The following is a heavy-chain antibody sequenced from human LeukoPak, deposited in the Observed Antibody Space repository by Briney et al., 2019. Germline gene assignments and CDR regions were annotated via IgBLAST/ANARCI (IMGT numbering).Heavy chain of an antibody. V-gene: IGHV4-39*01. CDR3: ATRETSRSYYYYGMDV. CDR1: GGSISSSSYY. D-gene: IGHD2-2*01. J-gene: IGHJ6*02. Sequence: SETLSLTCTVSGGSISSSSYYWGWIRQPPGKGLEWIGSIYYSGSTYYNPSLKSRVTISVDTSKNQFSLKLSSVTAADTAVYYCATRETSRSYYYYGMDVWGQGTAVTVSS. CDR2: IYYSGST.